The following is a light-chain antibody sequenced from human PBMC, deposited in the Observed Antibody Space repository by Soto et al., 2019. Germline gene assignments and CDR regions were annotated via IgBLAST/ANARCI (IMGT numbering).Light chain of an antibody. V-gene: IGKV1-5*01. CDR3: QHYNSYSPT. CDR2: DAS. Sequence: DIQMTQSPSTLSASVGDRVTITCRASQSISSWLAWYQQKPGKAPKLLIYDASSLESGVPSRFSGSGSGTEFPLTISSLRPDDFATYYCQHYNSYSPTFGQGTKVEIK. J-gene: IGKJ1*01. CDR1: QSISSW.